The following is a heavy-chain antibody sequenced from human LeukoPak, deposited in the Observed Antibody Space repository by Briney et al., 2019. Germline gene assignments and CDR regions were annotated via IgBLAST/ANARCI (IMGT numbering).Heavy chain of an antibody. D-gene: IGHD2-2*01. CDR2: IYYSGST. V-gene: IGHV4-59*01. CDR3: ASVVPAVNWFDP. Sequence: SETLSITCTVSGGSISSYYWSWIRQPPGKGLEWIGYIYYSGSTNYNPSLKSRVTISVDTSKNQFSLKLSSVTAADTAVYYCASVVPAVNWFDPWGQGTLVTVSS. CDR1: GGSISSYY. J-gene: IGHJ5*02.